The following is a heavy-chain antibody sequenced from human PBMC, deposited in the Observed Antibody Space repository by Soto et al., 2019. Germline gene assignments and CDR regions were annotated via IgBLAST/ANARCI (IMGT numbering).Heavy chain of an antibody. CDR3: ARADIVVVVAATPVQYYYYGMDV. D-gene: IGHD2-15*01. Sequence: QVQLVQSGAEVKKPGSSVKVSCKASGGTFSSYAISWVRQAPGQGLEWMGGIIPIFGTANYAQKFQGRVTITADESTSTAYLELSSLRSEDTAVYYCARADIVVVVAATPVQYYYYGMDVWGQGTTVTVSS. CDR2: IIPIFGTA. CDR1: GGTFSSYA. J-gene: IGHJ6*02. V-gene: IGHV1-69*01.